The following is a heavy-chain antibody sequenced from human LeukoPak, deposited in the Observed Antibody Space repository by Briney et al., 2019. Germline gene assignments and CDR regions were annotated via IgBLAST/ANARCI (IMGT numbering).Heavy chain of an antibody. D-gene: IGHD3-22*01. J-gene: IGHJ4*02. CDR1: GFTFSSYS. V-gene: IGHV3-48*01. Sequence: PGGSLRLSCAASGFTFSSYSMNWVRQAPGKGLEWVSYISSSSSTIYYADSVKGRFTISRDNSKNTLYLQMNSLRAEDTAVYYCANPLTYYYDSSGSHYPSDYWGQGTLVTVSS. CDR2: ISSSSSTI. CDR3: ANPLTYYYDSSGSHYPSDY.